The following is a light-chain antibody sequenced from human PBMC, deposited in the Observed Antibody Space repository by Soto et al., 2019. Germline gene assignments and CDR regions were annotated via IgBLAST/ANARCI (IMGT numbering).Light chain of an antibody. CDR1: ESVSGN. CDR2: HTS. Sequence: EIVMTQSPATLSVSPGERATLSCGASESVSGNLAWYQQRPGQAPRLLIYHTSTRATGIPARFSGSGSGTEFTLAVSSLQSEDFTIYFCQQYDKWPPTFGQGTKV. V-gene: IGKV3-15*01. J-gene: IGKJ1*01. CDR3: QQYDKWPPT.